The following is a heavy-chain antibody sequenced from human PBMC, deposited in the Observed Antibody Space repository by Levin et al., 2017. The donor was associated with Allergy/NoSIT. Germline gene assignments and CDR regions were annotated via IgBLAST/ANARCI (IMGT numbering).Heavy chain of an antibody. J-gene: IGHJ4*02. CDR1: GFTFSNFA. CDR2: VDNNGYST. CDR3: VKALYSSTWEPFDY. V-gene: IGHV3-64D*06. D-gene: IGHD6-13*01. Sequence: GGSLRLSCSASGFTFSNFAMHWVRQAPGKGLEYVSTVDNNGYSTYSADSVKDRFTISRDNSKNTLYLQMSSLRAEDTAVYYCVKALYSSTWEPFDYWGQGTLVTVSS.